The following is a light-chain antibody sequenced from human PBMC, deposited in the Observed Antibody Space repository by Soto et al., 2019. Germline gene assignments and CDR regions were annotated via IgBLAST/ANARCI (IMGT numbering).Light chain of an antibody. J-gene: IGLJ1*01. CDR2: AVS. V-gene: IGLV2-14*03. CDR1: SSDVGGYNY. CDR3: SSYTITSSYV. Sequence: QSALTQPASVSGSPGQSINISCTGTSSDVGGYNYVSWYQQHPGKAPKVMIYAVSYRPSGVSDRFSGSKSGNTASLTISGLQAEDEADYYCSSYTITSSYVFGTGTKLTVL.